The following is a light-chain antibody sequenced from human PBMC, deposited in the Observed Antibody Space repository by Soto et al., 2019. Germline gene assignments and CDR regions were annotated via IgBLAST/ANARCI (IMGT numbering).Light chain of an antibody. CDR3: QQRSNWPA. CDR2: DAS. CDR1: QSVSSY. Sequence: EIVLTQFPATLSLSPGERATLSCRASQSVSSYLAWYQQKPGQAPRLLIYDASNRATGIPARFSGSGSGTDFTLTISSLEPGDFAVYYCQQRSNWPAFGQGTRLEIK. J-gene: IGKJ5*01. V-gene: IGKV3-11*01.